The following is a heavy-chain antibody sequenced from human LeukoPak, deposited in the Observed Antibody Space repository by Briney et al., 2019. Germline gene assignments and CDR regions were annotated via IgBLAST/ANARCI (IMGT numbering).Heavy chain of an antibody. CDR3: ARHGRDGYNF. V-gene: IGHV4-38-2*01. CDR2: IYHSGST. Sequence: PSETLSLTCAVSGYSISSGYYWGWIRQPPGKGLEWIGSIYHSGSTYYNPSLKSRVTISVDTSKNQFSLKLGSVTAADTAVYYCARHGRDGYNFWGQGSLVTVSS. CDR1: GYSISSGYY. J-gene: IGHJ4*02. D-gene: IGHD5-24*01.